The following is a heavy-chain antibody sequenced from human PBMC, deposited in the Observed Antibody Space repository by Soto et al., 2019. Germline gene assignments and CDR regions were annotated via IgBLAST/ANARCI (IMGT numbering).Heavy chain of an antibody. CDR2: ISSSSSYI. V-gene: IGHV3-21*01. CDR3: ARVPDLYCSGFSCYAEFDY. Sequence: PSETLSLSCAASGFTFSSYSMSWVCQAPGKGLEWVSSISSSSSYIYYADSVKGRFTISRDNAKNSLSLQMNSLRAEDTAVYFCARVPDLYCSGFSCYAEFDYWGQGTLVTVSS. J-gene: IGHJ4*02. D-gene: IGHD2-15*01. CDR1: GFTFSSYS.